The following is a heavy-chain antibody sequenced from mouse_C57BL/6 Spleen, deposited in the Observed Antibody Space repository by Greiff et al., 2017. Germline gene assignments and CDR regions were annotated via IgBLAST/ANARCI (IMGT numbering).Heavy chain of an antibody. CDR2: ISSGSSTI. CDR3: ARDYDS. CDR1: GFTFSDYG. J-gene: IGHJ4*01. V-gene: IGHV5-17*01. Sequence: EVKLQESGGGLVKPGGSLKLSCAASGFTFSDYGMHWVRQAPETGLEWVAYISSGSSTIYYADTVKGRFTISRDNAKNTLFLQMTSLRSEDTAMYYCARDYDSWGQGTSVTVSS. D-gene: IGHD2-4*01.